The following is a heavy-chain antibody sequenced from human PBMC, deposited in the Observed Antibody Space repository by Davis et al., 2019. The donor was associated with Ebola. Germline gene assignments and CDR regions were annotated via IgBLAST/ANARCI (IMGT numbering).Heavy chain of an antibody. D-gene: IGHD2-21*02. CDR2: VYPGDSDT. Sequence: GESLKISCKVSGYNFTTYWIGWVRQMPGKGLEWMGTVYPGDSDTRYSPSFQGHVTISAEKSSNTAYLQWSSLKASGTATYYCAKLGRSSDYYGRHFDWWGQGTRVTVSS. V-gene: IGHV5-51*01. CDR1: GYNFTTYW. J-gene: IGHJ4*02. CDR3: AKLGRSSDYYGRHFDW.